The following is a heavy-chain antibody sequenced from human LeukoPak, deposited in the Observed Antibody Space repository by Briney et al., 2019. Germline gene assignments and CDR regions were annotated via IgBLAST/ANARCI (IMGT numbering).Heavy chain of an antibody. CDR1: GFIFSSYA. CDR3: ARARGGEIYYYDSSGYLN. J-gene: IGHJ4*02. CDR2: IYSDGRE. V-gene: IGHV3-53*01. D-gene: IGHD3-22*01. Sequence: GGSLRLSCAASGFIFSSYAMSWVRQAPGKGLEWVSLIYSDGREYYTASVKGRFTISRDDSKNTVYLQMNSLRAEDTAVYYCARARGGEIYYYDSSGYLNWGQGTLVTVSS.